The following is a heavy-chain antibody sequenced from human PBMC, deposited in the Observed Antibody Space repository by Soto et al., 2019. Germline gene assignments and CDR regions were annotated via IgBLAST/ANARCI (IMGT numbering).Heavy chain of an antibody. CDR3: ARPLYGASRPDAFDI. D-gene: IGHD4-17*01. Sequence: SSETLSLTCTVSGGSISSSSYYWGWIRQPPGKGLEWIGSIYYSGSTYYNPSLKSRVTISVDTSKNQFSLKLSSVTAADTAVYYCARPLYGASRPDAFDIWGQGTMVTVSS. V-gene: IGHV4-39*01. J-gene: IGHJ3*02. CDR1: GGSISSSSYY. CDR2: IYYSGST.